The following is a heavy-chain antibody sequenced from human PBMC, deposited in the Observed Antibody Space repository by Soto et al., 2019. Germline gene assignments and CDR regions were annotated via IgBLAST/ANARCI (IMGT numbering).Heavy chain of an antibody. CDR3: ARSGTTVTTFWYFDL. V-gene: IGHV3-30*03. CDR1: GFTFSNYG. D-gene: IGHD4-17*01. Sequence: QVQLVESGGGVVQPGKSLRLACVASGFTFSNYGMHWVRQAPGEGLEWVAVISYDEDNIYYADSVKGRFTISRDNSKNTLYLQMNSLRPEVTAVYFCARSGTTVTTFWYFDLWGRGTLVTVSS. CDR2: ISYDEDNI. J-gene: IGHJ2*01.